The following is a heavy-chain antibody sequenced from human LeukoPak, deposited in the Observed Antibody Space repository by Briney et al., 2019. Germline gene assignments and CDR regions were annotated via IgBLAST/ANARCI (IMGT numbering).Heavy chain of an antibody. CDR1: GFTVSSNY. J-gene: IGHJ4*02. CDR2: IYSGGST. V-gene: IGHV3-66*01. CDR3: ARDQYQLLMVGGFDY. D-gene: IGHD2-2*01. Sequence: GGSLRLSCAASGFTVSSNYMSWVRQAPGKGLEWVSVIYSGGSTYYADSVKGRFTISRDNSKNTLYLQMNSLRAEDTAVYYCARDQYQLLMVGGFDYWGQGTLVTVSS.